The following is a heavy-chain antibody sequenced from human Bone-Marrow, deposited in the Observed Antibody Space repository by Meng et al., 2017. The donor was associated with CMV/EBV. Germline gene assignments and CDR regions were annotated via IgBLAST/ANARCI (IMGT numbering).Heavy chain of an antibody. CDR3: AREGDVEMATILDF. CDR1: GFTVSNNF. J-gene: IGHJ4*02. D-gene: IGHD5-24*01. CDR2: ISDAGYST. V-gene: IGHV3-23*01. Sequence: GRSLRLSCEASGFTVSNNFMSWVRQAPGRGLEWVSSISDAGYSTYYAASVKGRFTISRDNSKNTLYLQMNSLRAEDTAVYYCAREGDVEMATILDFWGQGTLVTVSS.